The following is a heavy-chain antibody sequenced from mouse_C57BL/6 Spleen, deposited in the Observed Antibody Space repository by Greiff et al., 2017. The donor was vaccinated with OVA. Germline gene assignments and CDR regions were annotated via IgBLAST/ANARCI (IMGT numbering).Heavy chain of an antibody. V-gene: IGHV5-9-1*02. CDR1: GFPFSSYA. J-gene: IGHJ1*03. CDR3: TRDYSNYWYFDV. CDR2: ISSGGDYI. D-gene: IGHD2-5*01. Sequence: EVKLVESGEGLVKPGGSLTLSCAASGFPFSSYAMSWVRHTPEKRLECVAYISSGGDYIYYADTVKGRFTISRDNARNTLYLQMSSLKSEDTAMYYCTRDYSNYWYFDVWGTGTTVTVSS.